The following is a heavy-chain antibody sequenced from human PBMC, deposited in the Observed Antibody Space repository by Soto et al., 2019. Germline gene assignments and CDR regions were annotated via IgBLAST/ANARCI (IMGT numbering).Heavy chain of an antibody. J-gene: IGHJ4*02. V-gene: IGHV3-48*03. CDR2: ISASGSTV. Sequence: WGSLRLSCAASGFPFSSYEMNWVRQAPGKGLQWVSYISASGSTVSYADSVKGRFTISRDKAKNSLSLQMNSLRLEDTAVYYCARDSDLDYWGQGVLVTVS. CDR3: ARDSDLDY. CDR1: GFPFSSYE.